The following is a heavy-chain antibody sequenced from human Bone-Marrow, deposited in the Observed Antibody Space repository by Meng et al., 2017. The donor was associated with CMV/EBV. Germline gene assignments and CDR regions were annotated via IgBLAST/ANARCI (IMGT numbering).Heavy chain of an antibody. CDR1: GGSVSSGDYY. CDR3: ARLVIAAAGTNFDY. V-gene: IGHV4-30-4*08. Sequence: QVQLQESGPGLVRPSQTLSLTCTVSGGSVSSGDYYWSWIRQHPEKGLEWIAYIYYSGSTYYNPSLKSRVTISVDTSKNQFSLKLSSVTAADTAVYYCARLVIAAAGTNFDYWGQGTLVTVSS. D-gene: IGHD6-13*01. J-gene: IGHJ4*02. CDR2: IYYSGST.